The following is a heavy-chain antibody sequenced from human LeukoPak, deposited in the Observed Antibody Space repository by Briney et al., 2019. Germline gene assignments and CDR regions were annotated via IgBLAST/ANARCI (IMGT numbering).Heavy chain of an antibody. D-gene: IGHD3-10*01. CDR3: ARETRDPLLWFGELLPSDY. Sequence: ASVKVSCKASGYTFTSYAMNWVRQAPGQGLEWMGWINTNTGNPTYAQGFTGRFVFSLDTSVSTAYLQISSLKAEDTAVYYCARETRDPLLWFGELLPSDYWGQGTLVTVSS. CDR1: GYTFTSYA. V-gene: IGHV7-4-1*02. CDR2: INTNTGNP. J-gene: IGHJ4*02.